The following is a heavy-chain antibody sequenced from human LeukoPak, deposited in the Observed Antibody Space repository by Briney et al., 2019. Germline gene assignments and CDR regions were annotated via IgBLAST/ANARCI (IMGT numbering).Heavy chain of an antibody. CDR1: GDSVSSNNYY. Sequence: PSETLSLTCTVSGDSVSSNNYYWSWIRQPPRKGLEWIGYMSYSGSTNYNPSLKSRVTISVDTSKNQFSLRLSSVTVADTAVYYCARDPRGVGAASYWGQGTLVIVSS. D-gene: IGHD1-26*01. V-gene: IGHV4-61*01. J-gene: IGHJ4*02. CDR3: ARDPRGVGAASY. CDR2: MSYSGST.